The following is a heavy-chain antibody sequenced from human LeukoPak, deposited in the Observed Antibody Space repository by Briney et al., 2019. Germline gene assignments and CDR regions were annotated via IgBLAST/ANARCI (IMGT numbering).Heavy chain of an antibody. Sequence: PSETLSLTCTVSGGSISSSSYYWGWIRQPPGKGLEWIGSIYYSGSTYYNPSLKSRVTISVDTSKNQFSLKLSSVTAADTAVYYCARHGNVVVPAATPFDPWGQGTLVTVSS. CDR2: IYYSGST. V-gene: IGHV4-39*01. D-gene: IGHD2-2*01. J-gene: IGHJ5*02. CDR1: GGSISSSSYY. CDR3: ARHGNVVVPAATPFDP.